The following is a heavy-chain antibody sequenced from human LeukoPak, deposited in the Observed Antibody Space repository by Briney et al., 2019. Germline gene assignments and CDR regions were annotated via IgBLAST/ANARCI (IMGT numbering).Heavy chain of an antibody. V-gene: IGHV4-61*02. D-gene: IGHD6-6*01. Sequence: MASETLSLTCTVSSGSISSGRYYWSWIRQPAGKGQEWIGRIYTSGSTNYNPSLKSRVTISVDTSKNQFSLKLSSVTAADTAVYYCARAEWLYSSSFDYWGQGTLVTVSS. J-gene: IGHJ4*02. CDR1: SGSISSGRYY. CDR2: IYTSGST. CDR3: ARAEWLYSSSFDY.